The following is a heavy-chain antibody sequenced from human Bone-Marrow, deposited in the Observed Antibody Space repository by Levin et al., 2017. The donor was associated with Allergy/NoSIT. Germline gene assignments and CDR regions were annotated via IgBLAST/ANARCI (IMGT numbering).Heavy chain of an antibody. Sequence: SETLSLTCTASGGIISSSTYYWGWIRQPPGKGLEWIGSIYYSGSTYYNPSLKSRVTISLDTSKNQFSLKLSSVTAADTAVYYCARFNYDILTAYYNGMDVWGQGTTVTVSS. CDR3: ARFNYDILTAYYNGMDV. CDR1: GGIISSSTYY. J-gene: IGHJ6*02. V-gene: IGHV4-39*07. CDR2: IYYSGST. D-gene: IGHD3-9*01.